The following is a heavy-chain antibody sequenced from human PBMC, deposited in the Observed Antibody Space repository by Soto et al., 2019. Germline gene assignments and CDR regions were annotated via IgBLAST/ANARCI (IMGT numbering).Heavy chain of an antibody. V-gene: IGHV3-23*01. J-gene: IGHJ4*02. CDR1: GFTFISYT. CDR2: ISASGGST. CDR3: AKRLATMRAFDY. D-gene: IGHD5-12*01. Sequence: PGGSLRLSCAASGFTFISYTMSWVRQSPGKGLEWVSSISASGGSTYYADSVKDRFTISRDNSKNTLYLQMNSLRAEDTAVYYCAKRLATMRAFDYWGQGTLVTVSS.